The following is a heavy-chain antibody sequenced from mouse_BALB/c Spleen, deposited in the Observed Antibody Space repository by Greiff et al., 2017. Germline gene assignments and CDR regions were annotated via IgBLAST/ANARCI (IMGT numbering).Heavy chain of an antibody. D-gene: IGHD2-12*01. Sequence: QVQLKQSGAELARPGASVKMSCKASGYTFTSYTMHWVKQRPGQGLEWIGYINPSSGYTNYNQKFKDKATLTADKSSSTAYMQLSSLTSEDSAVYYCAGLRRGYYFDYWGQGTTLTVSS. V-gene: IGHV1-4*01. CDR1: GYTFTSYT. J-gene: IGHJ2*01. CDR3: AGLRRGYYFDY. CDR2: INPSSGYT.